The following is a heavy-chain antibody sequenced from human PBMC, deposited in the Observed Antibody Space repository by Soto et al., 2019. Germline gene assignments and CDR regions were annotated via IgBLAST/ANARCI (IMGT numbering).Heavy chain of an antibody. CDR1: GFTFSSYA. CDR2: ISGSGGST. V-gene: IGHV3-23*01. D-gene: IGHD6-13*01. J-gene: IGHJ4*02. CDR3: AARLIAAAGSFDY. Sequence: TGGSLRLSCAASGFTFSSYAMSWVRQAPGKGLEWVSAISGSGGSTYYADSVKGRFTISRDNSKNTLYLQMNSLRAEDTAVYYCAARLIAAAGSFDYWGQGTLVTVSS.